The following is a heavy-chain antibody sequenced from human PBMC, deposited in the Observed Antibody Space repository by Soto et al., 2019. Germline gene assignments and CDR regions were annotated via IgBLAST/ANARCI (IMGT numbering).Heavy chain of an antibody. V-gene: IGHV1-69*13. CDR1: GGTFSSYA. CDR2: IIPTFGTA. D-gene: IGHD1-26*01. CDR3: ARSPSIVGASYGMDV. Sequence: GASVKVSCKASGGTFSSYAISWVRQAPGQGLEWMGGIIPTFGTANYAQKFQGRVTITADESTSTAYMELSSLRSEDTAVYYCARSPSIVGASYGMDVWGQGTTVTVSS. J-gene: IGHJ6*02.